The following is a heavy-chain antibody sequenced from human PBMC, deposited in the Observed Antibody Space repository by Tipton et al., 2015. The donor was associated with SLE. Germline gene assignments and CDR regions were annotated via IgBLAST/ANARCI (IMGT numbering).Heavy chain of an antibody. V-gene: IGHV4-59*08. J-gene: IGHJ4*02. CDR2: IYYSGRT. CDR1: GGSISGFY. CDR3: ASYSYESSGYTHFDY. Sequence: TLSLTCTVSGGSISGFYWSWIRQPPGKGLEWTGYIYYSGRTNYKPSLKSRVTISVDTSKNEFSLRLTSVTAADTAVYYCASYSYESSGYTHFDYWGQGTLVTVSS. D-gene: IGHD3-16*02.